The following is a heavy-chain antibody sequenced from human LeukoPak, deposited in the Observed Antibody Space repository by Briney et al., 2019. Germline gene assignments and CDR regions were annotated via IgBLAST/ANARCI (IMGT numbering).Heavy chain of an antibody. V-gene: IGHV1-69*04. Sequence: ASVKVPCKASGGTFSSYAISWVRQAPGQGLEWMGRIIPILGIANYAQKFQGRVTITADKSTSTAYMELSSLRSEDTAVYYCASCGDLWFGETSPIDPWGQGTLVTVSS. J-gene: IGHJ5*02. CDR3: ASCGDLWFGETSPIDP. CDR1: GGTFSSYA. D-gene: IGHD3-10*01. CDR2: IIPILGIA.